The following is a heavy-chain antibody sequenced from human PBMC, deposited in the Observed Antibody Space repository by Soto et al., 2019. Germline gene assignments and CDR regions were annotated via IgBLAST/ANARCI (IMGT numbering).Heavy chain of an antibody. D-gene: IGHD3-9*01. J-gene: IGHJ5*02. CDR1: GFTFSSYS. CDR2: ISSSSSYI. CDR3: ARDPPEYYDMPHVWFDP. V-gene: IGHV3-21*01. Sequence: TGGSLRLSCAASGFTFSSYSMNWVRQAPGKGLEWVSSISSSSSYIYYADSVKGRFTISRDNAKNSLYLQMNSLRAEDTAVYYCARDPPEYYDMPHVWFDPWGQGTLVTVS.